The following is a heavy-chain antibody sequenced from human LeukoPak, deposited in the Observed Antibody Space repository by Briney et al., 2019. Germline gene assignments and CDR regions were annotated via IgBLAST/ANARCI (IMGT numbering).Heavy chain of an antibody. J-gene: IGHJ6*02. Sequence: GGSLRLSCAASGFTFSSYWMHWVRQAPGKGLVWVSRINSDGYSITYADSVKGRFTISRDNAKNTLYLQMNSLRAGDTAVYYCVRGNYYGMDVWGQGTTVTVSS. V-gene: IGHV3-74*01. CDR3: VRGNYYGMDV. CDR1: GFTFSSYW. CDR2: INSDGYSI.